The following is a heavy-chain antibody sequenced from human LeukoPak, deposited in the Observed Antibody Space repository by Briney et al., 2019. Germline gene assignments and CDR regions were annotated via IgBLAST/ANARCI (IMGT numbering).Heavy chain of an antibody. CDR2: IYYSGST. V-gene: IGHV4-59*01. J-gene: IGHJ5*02. CDR1: GGSISSYY. Sequence: SETLYLTCTVSGGSISSYYWSWIRQPPGKGLEWIGYIYYSGSTNYNPSLKSRVTISVDTSKNQFSLKLSSVTAADTAVYYCARDQYYYDSSGLTSWGQGTLVTVSS. CDR3: ARDQYYYDSSGLTS. D-gene: IGHD3-22*01.